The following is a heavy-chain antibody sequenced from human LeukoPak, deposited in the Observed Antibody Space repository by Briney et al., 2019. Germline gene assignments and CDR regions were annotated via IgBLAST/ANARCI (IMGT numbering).Heavy chain of an antibody. D-gene: IGHD3-22*01. J-gene: IGHJ4*02. CDR1: GFTVSSNY. Sequence: GGSLRLSCAASGFTVSSNYMSWVRRAPGKGLEWVSVIYSGGSTYYADSVKGRFTISRDNSKNTLYLQMNSLRAEDTAVYYCAKEPYYYDSSGYSYFDYWGQGTLVTVSS. CDR3: AKEPYYYDSSGYSYFDY. CDR2: IYSGGST. V-gene: IGHV3-53*01.